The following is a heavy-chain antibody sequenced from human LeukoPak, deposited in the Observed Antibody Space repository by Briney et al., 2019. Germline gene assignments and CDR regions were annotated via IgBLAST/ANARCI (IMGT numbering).Heavy chain of an antibody. CDR2: IKQDGSEK. J-gene: IGHJ6*03. CDR3: ARGSDYYDSSADYYFYYYMDV. D-gene: IGHD3-22*01. Sequence: PTGGSLRLSCAASGFSFRTYWMTWVRQAPGKGLEWVANIKQDGSEKYYVDSVKGRFTISRDNAKNSLSLQMNSLRAEDTAVYYCARGSDYYDSSADYYFYYYMDVWGKGTTVTISS. V-gene: IGHV3-7*01. CDR1: GFSFRTYW.